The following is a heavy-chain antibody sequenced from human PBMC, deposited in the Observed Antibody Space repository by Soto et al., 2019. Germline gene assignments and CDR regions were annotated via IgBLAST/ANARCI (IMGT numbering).Heavy chain of an antibody. CDR2: IIPILGIA. CDR1: GGTFSSYT. J-gene: IGHJ5*02. Sequence: QVQLVQSGAEVKKPGSSVKVSCKASGGTFSSYTISWVRSAPGQGLEWMGRIIPILGIANYAQKFQGRVTITADKSTSTAYMELSSLRSEDTAVYYCAINIVVVPAAIRGDNWFDPWGQGTLVTVSS. D-gene: IGHD2-2*02. CDR3: AINIVVVPAAIRGDNWFDP. V-gene: IGHV1-69*02.